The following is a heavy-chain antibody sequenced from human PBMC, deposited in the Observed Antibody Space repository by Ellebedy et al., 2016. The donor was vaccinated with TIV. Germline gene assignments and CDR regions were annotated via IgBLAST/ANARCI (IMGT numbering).Heavy chain of an antibody. D-gene: IGHD3-10*01. CDR1: GYTFSSHG. V-gene: IGHV3-33*01. CDR3: ARVIGVSPGRLDY. CDR2: IRYDGSEK. Sequence: GGSLRLXCAASGYTFSSHGMHWVRQAPGKGLEWVAVIRYDGSEKYYADSVKGRFTISKDNPKNTLYLEMNSLRAEDTAVYYCARVIGVSPGRLDYWGQGTLVTVSS. J-gene: IGHJ4*02.